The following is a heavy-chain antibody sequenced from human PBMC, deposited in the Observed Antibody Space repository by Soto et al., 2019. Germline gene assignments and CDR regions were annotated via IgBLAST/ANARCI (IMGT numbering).Heavy chain of an antibody. D-gene: IGHD6-13*01. Sequence: SETLSLTCSVSGASISSYYYTWIRQTPGKGLEWIGYIYLGGSINYNPSFKSRVIISVDTSKNQFSLKLSSVTAADTAVYYCARVEREQQLGYGMDVWGQGTTVTVSS. CDR2: IYLGGSI. CDR3: ARVEREQQLGYGMDV. CDR1: GASISSYY. V-gene: IGHV4-59*01. J-gene: IGHJ6*02.